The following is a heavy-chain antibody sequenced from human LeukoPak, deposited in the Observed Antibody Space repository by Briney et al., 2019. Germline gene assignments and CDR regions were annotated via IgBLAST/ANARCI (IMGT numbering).Heavy chain of an antibody. V-gene: IGHV1-46*01. CDR2: INPRGGST. Sequence: ASVRVSCKASGDTFTSYYIHWVRQAPGQGLEWMGTINPRGGSTNYAQKFQGRVTMTRDTSISTAYMELSRLRSDDTAVYYCARKGTGGDYSGSAYYYYYYMDVWGKGTTVTVSS. J-gene: IGHJ6*03. CDR3: ARKGTGGDYSGSAYYYYYYMDV. D-gene: IGHD4-17*01. CDR1: GDTFTSYY.